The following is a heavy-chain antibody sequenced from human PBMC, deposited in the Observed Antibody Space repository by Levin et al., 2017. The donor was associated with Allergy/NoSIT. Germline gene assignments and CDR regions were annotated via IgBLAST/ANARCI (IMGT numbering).Heavy chain of an antibody. Sequence: GGSLRLSCAVSGFTISDYAMAWVRQAPGKGLEWVSVITGGGFNTYYGDSVKGRFTVSRDDSNDTLYLELNSLGGEGTAVYYCAKKQGGTSGFSFDVWGQGTMVTVSS. CDR2: ITGGGFNT. D-gene: IGHD1-1*01. V-gene: IGHV3-23*01. J-gene: IGHJ3*01. CDR1: GFTISDYA. CDR3: AKKQGGTSGFSFDV.